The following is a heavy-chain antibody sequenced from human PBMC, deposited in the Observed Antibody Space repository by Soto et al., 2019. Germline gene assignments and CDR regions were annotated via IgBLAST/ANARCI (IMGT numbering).Heavy chain of an antibody. D-gene: IGHD3-10*01. CDR1: GGSISSYY. V-gene: IGHV4-59*08. CDR3: ASLPSYYYGSGSYYFDY. CDR2: IYYSGST. J-gene: IGHJ4*02. Sequence: SETLFLTCTVSGGSISSYYWSWIRQPPGKGLEWIGYIYYSGSTNYNPSLKSRVTISVDTSKNQFSLKLSSVTAADTAVYYCASLPSYYYGSGSYYFDYWGQGTLVTVSS.